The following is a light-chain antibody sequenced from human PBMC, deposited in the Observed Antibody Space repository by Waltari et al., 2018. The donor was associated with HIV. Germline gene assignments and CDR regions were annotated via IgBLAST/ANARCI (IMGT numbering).Light chain of an antibody. V-gene: IGKV1-39*01. CDR1: QSISSY. CDR3: QQSYGSPFT. Sequence: DIRVTQSPSSLSASVGDRVTITCRASQSISSYLNWYQQTPGTAPKLLMSAASSLQSGVPSRFSGNGSGTDFTLTISSLQPEDFATYYCQQSYGSPFTFGPGSKLHIK. CDR2: AAS. J-gene: IGKJ3*01.